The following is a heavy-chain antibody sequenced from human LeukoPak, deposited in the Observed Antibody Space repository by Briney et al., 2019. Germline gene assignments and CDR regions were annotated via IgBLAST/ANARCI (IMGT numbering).Heavy chain of an antibody. V-gene: IGHV3-23*01. CDR2: SGGGGHII. CDR3: ARDSGSFDY. Sequence: GGSLRLSCVASEFTFSSFAMTWVRQAPGKGLEWVSVSGGGGHIIYYADSVKGRFAISRDDSKNTLYLQMNSLRAEDTAVYYCARDSGSFDYWGQGTLVTVSS. CDR1: EFTFSSFA. J-gene: IGHJ4*02. D-gene: IGHD1-1*01.